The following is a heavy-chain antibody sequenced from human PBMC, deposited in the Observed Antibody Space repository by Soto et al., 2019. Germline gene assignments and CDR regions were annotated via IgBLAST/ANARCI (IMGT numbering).Heavy chain of an antibody. Sequence: SETLSLTFTVSNFSITTGFYWSWSHQSPGKRLEWNGDIEHTGNSYYNPSLKSPVNISVYRTKNQFTLKLHSVTAAATAGYHCARGGWELRRARFDPWGHGILVTVSS. CDR3: ARGGWELRRARFDP. V-gene: IGHV4-38-2*02. CDR1: NFSITTGFY. CDR2: IEHTGNS. J-gene: IGHJ5*02. D-gene: IGHD1-7*01.